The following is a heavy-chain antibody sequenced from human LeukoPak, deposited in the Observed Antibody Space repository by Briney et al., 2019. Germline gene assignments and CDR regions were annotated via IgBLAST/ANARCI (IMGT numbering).Heavy chain of an antibody. Sequence: PSETLSLTCTVSGSSISSSSYYWGWIRQPPGKGLEWIGSIYYSGSTYYNPSLKSRVTISVDTSKNQFSLKLSSVTAADTAVYYCARHEGVYYFDYWGQGTLVTVSS. V-gene: IGHV4-39*01. CDR2: IYYSGST. J-gene: IGHJ4*02. CDR1: GSSISSSSYY. CDR3: ARHEGVYYFDY. D-gene: IGHD3-10*01.